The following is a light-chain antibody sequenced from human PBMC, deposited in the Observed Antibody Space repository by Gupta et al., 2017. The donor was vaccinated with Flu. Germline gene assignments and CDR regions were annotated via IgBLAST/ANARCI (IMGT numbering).Light chain of an antibody. CDR3: SSFTTSKTYV. J-gene: IGLJ1*01. V-gene: IGLV2-14*01. CDR1: SRDVGGYNF. CDR2: KVS. Sequence: QSAVTQPASVSGSAGHSNPLSCPGTSRDVGGYNFVSWYPPRPGKAPKLRIYKVSTRPSGVSNRPSGSKSGNTASLTITGLQAEDEADYHCSSFTTSKTYVFGTGTTVTVL.